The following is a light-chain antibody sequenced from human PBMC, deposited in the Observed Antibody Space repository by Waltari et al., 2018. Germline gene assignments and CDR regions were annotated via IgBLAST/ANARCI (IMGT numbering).Light chain of an antibody. J-gene: IGKJ3*01. V-gene: IGKV1-16*01. Sequence: DIQMTQSPPSLSAYLGDRVTITCRASQGISNYLGWFQQKQGKGPNSLMYGASSLQSGVPSRFRGSGSGTDFTLTITSLQPEDFATYYCQQYKSYPLVFGPGTKVDIK. CDR3: QQYKSYPLV. CDR1: QGISNY. CDR2: GAS.